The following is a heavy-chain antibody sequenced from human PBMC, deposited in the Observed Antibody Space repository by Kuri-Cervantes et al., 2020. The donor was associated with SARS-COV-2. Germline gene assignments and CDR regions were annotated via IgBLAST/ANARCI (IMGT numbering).Heavy chain of an antibody. J-gene: IGHJ4*02. D-gene: IGHD4-11*01. CDR2: ISGSGGST. Sequence: GGSLRLSCAASGFTFSTYSMTWVRQAPGKGLEWVSAISGSGGSTYYADSVKGRFTISRDNSKNTLYLQMNSLRAEDTAVYYCAKDTDYTHDYWGQGTLVTVSS. V-gene: IGHV3-23*01. CDR3: AKDTDYTHDY. CDR1: GFTFSTYS.